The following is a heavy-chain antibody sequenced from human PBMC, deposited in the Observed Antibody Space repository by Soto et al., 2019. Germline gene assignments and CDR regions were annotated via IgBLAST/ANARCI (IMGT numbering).Heavy chain of an antibody. CDR1: GYTFTSYY. CDR2: INPSGGNT. D-gene: IGHD4-17*01. V-gene: IGHV1-46*01. Sequence: ASVKVSCKASGYTFTSYYINWVRQAPGQGLEWMGIINPSGGNTSYAQKFQGRVTMTRDTSTSTVYMELSSLRSEDTAMYYCARGRLRSLLDYWGQGTLVTVSS. CDR3: ARGRLRSLLDY. J-gene: IGHJ4*02.